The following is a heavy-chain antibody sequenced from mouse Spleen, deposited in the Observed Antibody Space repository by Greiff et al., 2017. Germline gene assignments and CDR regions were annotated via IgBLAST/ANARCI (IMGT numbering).Heavy chain of an antibody. CDR3: ARSEDWDWFAY. D-gene: IGHD4-1*01. CDR2: IDPSDSET. Sequence: VKLQESGAELVRPGSSVKLSCKASGYTFTSYWMHWVKQRPIQGLEWIGNIDPSDSETHYNQKFKDKATLTVDKSSSTAYMQLSSLTSEDSAVYYCARSEDWDWFAYWGQGTLVTVSA. V-gene: IGHV1-52*01. CDR1: GYTFTSYW. J-gene: IGHJ3*01.